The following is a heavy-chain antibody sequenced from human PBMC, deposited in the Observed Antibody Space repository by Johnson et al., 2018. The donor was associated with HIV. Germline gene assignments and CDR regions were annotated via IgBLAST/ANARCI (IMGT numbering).Heavy chain of an antibody. CDR2: IYSGGST. V-gene: IGHV3-66*01. J-gene: IGHJ3*02. CDR3: TGGRDLRAFDT. D-gene: IGHD2-21*02. CDR1: GFSFSTTW. Sequence: VQLVESGGGLVQPGGSLRLSCAASGFSFSTTWMHWVRQAPGKGLEWVSVIYSGGSTYYADSVKGRFTISRDNSKNTLYLQMNSLKTEDTAIYYCTGGRDLRAFDTWCHWTMVTVCS.